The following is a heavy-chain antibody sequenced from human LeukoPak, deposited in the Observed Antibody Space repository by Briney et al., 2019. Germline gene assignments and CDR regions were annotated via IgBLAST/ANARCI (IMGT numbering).Heavy chain of an antibody. CDR2: ISGSGGST. CDR3: AKALSGWSTPIFDY. J-gene: IGHJ4*02. D-gene: IGHD6-19*01. CDR1: GFTCSSYG. V-gene: IGHV3-23*01. Sequence: GGTLRLSCAGSGFTCSSYGMSWLRQAPGKGLEGVSDISGSGGSTYYADSVKGRFTISRDNSKNTLYLQMNSLRAEDTAVYYCAKALSGWSTPIFDYWGQGTLVTVSS.